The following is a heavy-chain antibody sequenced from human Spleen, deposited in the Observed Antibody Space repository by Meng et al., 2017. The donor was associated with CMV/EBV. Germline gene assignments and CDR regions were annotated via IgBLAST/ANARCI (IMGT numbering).Heavy chain of an antibody. V-gene: IGHV1-46*01. CDR2: INPVSGVT. CDR1: GYTFTSYY. J-gene: IGHJ4*02. Sequence: ASVQVSCKASGYTFTSYYIHWVRQAPGQGLEWMGIINPVSGVTTYAQKFQGRVTMARDTSTTTVYMEMSSLRSDDTAVFYCARSESLDHWGQGTLVTVSS. CDR3: ARSESLDH.